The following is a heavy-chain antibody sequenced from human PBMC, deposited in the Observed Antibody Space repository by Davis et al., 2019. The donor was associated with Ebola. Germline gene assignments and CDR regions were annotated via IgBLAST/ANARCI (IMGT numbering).Heavy chain of an antibody. CDR1: GGSFSGYY. CDR3: ARGPSVAGWDY. V-gene: IGHV4-34*01. CDR2: INHSGST. Sequence: MPSDPLSLTCPLHGGSFSGYYWSWIRQPPGQGLERLGEINHSGSTNYNPSLKSRVTISVDTSKNKFSLTLSSVTAADTAVYYCARGPSVAGWDYWGQGTLVTVSS. D-gene: IGHD6-19*01. J-gene: IGHJ4*02.